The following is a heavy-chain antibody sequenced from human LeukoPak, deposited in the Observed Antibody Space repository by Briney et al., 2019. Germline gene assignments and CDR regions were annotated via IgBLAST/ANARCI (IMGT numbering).Heavy chain of an antibody. J-gene: IGHJ4*02. CDR3: ARGTSGGYTRFDY. CDR2: ISGSGSTI. D-gene: IGHD6-19*01. V-gene: IGHV3-48*03. CDR1: GFTFSSYE. Sequence: PGGSLRLSCAASGFTFSSYEMNWVRQAPGKGLEWISYISGSGSTIYYADSVKGRFTISRDNAKNSLYLQMNSLRAEDTAVYYCARGTSGGYTRFDYWGQGTLVTVSS.